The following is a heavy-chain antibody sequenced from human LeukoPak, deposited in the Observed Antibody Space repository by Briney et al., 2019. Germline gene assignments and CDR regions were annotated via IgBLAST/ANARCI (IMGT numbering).Heavy chain of an antibody. CDR2: ISGSGGST. Sequence: PGGSLRLSCAASGFTVSSNYMSWVRQAPGKGLEWVSAISGSGGSTYYADSVKGRFTISRDNSKNTLYLQMNSLRAEDTAVYYCAKGGLPKVGPFDYWGQGTLVTVSS. CDR1: GFTVSSNY. V-gene: IGHV3-23*01. CDR3: AKGGLPKVGPFDY. J-gene: IGHJ4*02. D-gene: IGHD1-26*01.